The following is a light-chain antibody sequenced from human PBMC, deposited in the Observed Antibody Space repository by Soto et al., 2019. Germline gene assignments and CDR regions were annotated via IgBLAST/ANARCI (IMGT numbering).Light chain of an antibody. J-gene: IGKJ1*01. CDR1: QSIGRF. Sequence: DIQMTQSPSTLSASVGDRVTITCRASQSIGRFLAWYQHQPGKAPKLLIYDASTLVSGVPSRFSGTGSGTEFTFSITSLQPEDFGTYYCQQCYMGWTFGQGTKVDFK. CDR3: QQCYMGWT. CDR2: DAS. V-gene: IGKV1-5*01.